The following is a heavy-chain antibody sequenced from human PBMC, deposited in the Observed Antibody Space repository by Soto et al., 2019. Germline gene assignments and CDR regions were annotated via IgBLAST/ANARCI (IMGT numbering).Heavy chain of an antibody. Sequence: TLSLTCTVSGGTISSWYWSWIRQPPGKGLEWIGYIYYSGSTNCNPSLKSRVTISVDTSKNQLSLKLTSVTAADTAVYYCARDKITGLFDYWGQGTLVTVSS. V-gene: IGHV4-59*12. CDR1: GGTISSWY. CDR3: ARDKITGLFDY. CDR2: IYYSGST. J-gene: IGHJ4*02. D-gene: IGHD2-8*02.